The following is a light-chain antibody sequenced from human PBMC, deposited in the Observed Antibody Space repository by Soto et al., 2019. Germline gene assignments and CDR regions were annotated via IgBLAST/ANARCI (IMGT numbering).Light chain of an antibody. J-gene: IGLJ2*01. Sequence: QSALTQPPSASGTPGQRVTISCSGSSSNIGSNYVFWYQQLPGTAPKLLIDSNNQRPSGVPDRFSGSKSGTSASLAICGLRSEDAAVYYCAACDDSLSGRVVFGGGTKLTV. CDR3: AACDDSLSGRVV. CDR1: SSNIGSNY. CDR2: SNN. V-gene: IGLV1-47*02.